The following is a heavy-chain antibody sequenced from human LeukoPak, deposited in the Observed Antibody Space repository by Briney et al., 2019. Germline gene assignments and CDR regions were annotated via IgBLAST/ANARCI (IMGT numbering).Heavy chain of an antibody. J-gene: IGHJ4*02. CDR1: GFTFTNYA. Sequence: GGSLRLSCAASGFTFTNYAMSWVRQAPGKGLEWVSGISASGGSTDYADSVKGRFTISRDYSKNTLYLQMNSLRAEDTATYYCAKDRIAVAGFRVKFDSWGQGTLVTVSS. CDR2: ISASGGST. D-gene: IGHD6-19*01. CDR3: AKDRIAVAGFRVKFDS. V-gene: IGHV3-23*01.